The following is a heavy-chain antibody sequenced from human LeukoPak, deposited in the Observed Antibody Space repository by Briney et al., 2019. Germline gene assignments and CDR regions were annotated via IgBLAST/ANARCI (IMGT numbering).Heavy chain of an antibody. CDR1: GYSISSNYY. CDR3: ARRSVETVMARPFDY. V-gene: IGHV4-38-2*02. CDR2: IYHSGST. D-gene: IGHD5-18*01. Sequence: SETLSLTCTVSGYSISSNYYWGWIRQPPGKGLEWIGSIYHSGSTYYNPSLKSRVTISVDTSKNQFSLKLRSVTAADTAVYYCARRSVETVMARPFDYWGQGTLVTVSS. J-gene: IGHJ4*02.